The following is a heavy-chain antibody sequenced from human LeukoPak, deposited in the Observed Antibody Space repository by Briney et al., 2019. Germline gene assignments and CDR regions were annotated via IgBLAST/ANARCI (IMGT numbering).Heavy chain of an antibody. V-gene: IGHV4-4*07. CDR2: IYTSGST. D-gene: IGHD2-2*01. CDR3: ARDKVQVVPAAPREYYYYYYMDV. J-gene: IGHJ6*03. CDR1: GGSISSHY. Sequence: PSETLSLTCTVSGGSISSHYWSWIRQPAGKGLEWIGRIYTSGSTNYNPSLKSRVTMSVDTSKNQFSLKLSSVTAADTAVYYCARDKVQVVPAAPREYYYYYYMDVWGKGTTVTVSS.